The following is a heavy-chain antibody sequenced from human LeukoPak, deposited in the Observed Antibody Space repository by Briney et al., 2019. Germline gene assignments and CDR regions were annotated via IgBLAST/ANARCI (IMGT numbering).Heavy chain of an antibody. D-gene: IGHD3-22*01. CDR1: GGSISSYY. CDR3: ARQVRTYYYDSSGYFDY. Sequence: SETLSLTCTVSGGSISSYYWSWIRQPPGKGLEWIGYIYYSGSTNYNPSLKSRVTISVDTSKNQFSLKLSSVTAADTAVYYCARQVRTYYYDSSGYFDYWGQGTLVTVSS. CDR2: IYYSGST. V-gene: IGHV4-59*08. J-gene: IGHJ4*02.